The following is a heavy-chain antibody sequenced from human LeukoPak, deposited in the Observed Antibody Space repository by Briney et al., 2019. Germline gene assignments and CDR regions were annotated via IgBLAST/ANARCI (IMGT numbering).Heavy chain of an antibody. V-gene: IGHV3-74*01. CDR1: GFIFSNYW. J-gene: IGHJ4*02. Sequence: PGGSLRLSCAVSGFIFSNYWMHWVRQAPGKGLVWVSRLSSDGSTTSYADSVKGRFTIPRDNAKNTLYLQMNSLRVEDSAVYYCARDGGYSDFEYWGQGTLVTVSS. CDR3: ARDGGYSDFEY. CDR2: LSSDGSTT. D-gene: IGHD4-23*01.